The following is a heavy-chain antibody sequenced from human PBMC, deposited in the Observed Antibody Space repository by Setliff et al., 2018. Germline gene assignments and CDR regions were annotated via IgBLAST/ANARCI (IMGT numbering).Heavy chain of an antibody. D-gene: IGHD3-3*01. CDR3: ARDTYIGDFWSGYYIQGRFDP. CDR2: INAGNGNT. Sequence: ASVKVSCKASGYTFTNYAIHWVRQAPGRRLEWMGWINAGNGNTKYSQKFQGRVTITRDTSASTAYMELSSLRSEDTVVYYCARDTYIGDFWSGYYIQGRFDPWGQGTLVTVSS. CDR1: GYTFTNYA. V-gene: IGHV1-3*01. J-gene: IGHJ5*02.